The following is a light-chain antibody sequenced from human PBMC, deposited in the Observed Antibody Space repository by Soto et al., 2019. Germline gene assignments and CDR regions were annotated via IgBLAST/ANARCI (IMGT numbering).Light chain of an antibody. CDR3: QKYSSAIT. J-gene: IGKJ5*01. V-gene: IGKV1-27*01. Sequence: DIEMTQSPSSLSASVGDRVTLTCRASQGISNFLAWYQQKPGKVPKLLISAASTLQSGVPSRFSGSGSGTDFTLTITSLQPEDVATYYCQKYSSAITFGQGTRLEIK. CDR2: AAS. CDR1: QGISNF.